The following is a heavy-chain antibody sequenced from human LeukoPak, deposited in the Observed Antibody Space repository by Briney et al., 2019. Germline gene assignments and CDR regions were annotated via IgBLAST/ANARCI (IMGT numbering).Heavy chain of an antibody. J-gene: IGHJ4*02. CDR1: GGSISSGGYY. Sequence: PSETLSLTCTVSGGSISSGGYYWSWIRQPPGKGLEWIGSFYHSGSSDYNPSLKSRVTMSVDTSKNHFSLKLNSMTAADTAIYYCAKGGGEHRYDPYFDYWGQGALVTVSS. V-gene: IGHV4-61*03. CDR3: AKGGGEHRYDPYFDY. D-gene: IGHD1-14*01. CDR2: FYHSGSS.